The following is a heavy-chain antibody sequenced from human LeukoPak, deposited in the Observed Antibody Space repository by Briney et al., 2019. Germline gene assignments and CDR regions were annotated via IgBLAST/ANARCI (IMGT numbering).Heavy chain of an antibody. CDR1: GGSISSSSYY. Sequence: PSETLSLTCTVSGGSISSSSYYWGWIRQPPGKGLEWIGSIYYSGSTYYNPSLKSRVTISVDTSKNQFSLKLSSVTAADTAVYYCAPQFVYYDSSGYLDNWGQGTLVTVSS. D-gene: IGHD3-22*01. V-gene: IGHV4-39*07. CDR2: IYYSGST. J-gene: IGHJ4*02. CDR3: APQFVYYDSSGYLDN.